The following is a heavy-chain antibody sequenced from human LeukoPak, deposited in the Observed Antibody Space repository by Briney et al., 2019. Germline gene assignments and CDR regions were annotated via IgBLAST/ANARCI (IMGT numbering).Heavy chain of an antibody. CDR3: ARDGPDYGDYGDY. V-gene: IGHV3-23*01. J-gene: IGHJ4*02. CDR1: GFTFSSYA. CDR2: ISGSGGST. Sequence: PGGSLRLSCAASGFTFSSYAMSWVRQAPGKGLEWVSAISGSGGSTYYADSVKGRFSFSRDNSKNTLYLQMNSLRAEDTAVYYCARDGPDYGDYGDYWGQGTLVTVSS. D-gene: IGHD4-17*01.